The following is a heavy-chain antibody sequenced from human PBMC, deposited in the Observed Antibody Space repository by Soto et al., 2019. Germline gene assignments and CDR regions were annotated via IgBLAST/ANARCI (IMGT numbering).Heavy chain of an antibody. CDR3: ARSSMVPVGYFDL. J-gene: IGHJ4*02. CDR1: GDSLKNHY. D-gene: IGHD3-10*01. V-gene: IGHV4-59*11. Sequence: SETLSLTCSVSGDSLKNHYWAWIRHSPGKGLEWIGNIYDSGSTNYSPALKSRVSMSVDTSKNLFSLKMNSVTAADTAVYYCARSSMVPVGYFDLWGQGTVVTVSS. CDR2: IYDSGST.